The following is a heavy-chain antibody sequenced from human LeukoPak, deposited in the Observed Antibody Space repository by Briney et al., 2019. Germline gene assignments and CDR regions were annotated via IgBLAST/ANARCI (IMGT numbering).Heavy chain of an antibody. CDR2: IYTSGST. Sequence: SETLSLTCTVSGGSISSYYWSWIRQPAGKGLEWIGRIYTSGSTNYNPSLKSRVTMSVDTSKNQFSLKLSSVTAADTAVYYCARVSLTYYDFWSGKYTYYFDYWGQGTQVTVSS. V-gene: IGHV4-4*07. J-gene: IGHJ4*02. CDR3: ARVSLTYYDFWSGKYTYYFDY. D-gene: IGHD3-3*01. CDR1: GGSISSYY.